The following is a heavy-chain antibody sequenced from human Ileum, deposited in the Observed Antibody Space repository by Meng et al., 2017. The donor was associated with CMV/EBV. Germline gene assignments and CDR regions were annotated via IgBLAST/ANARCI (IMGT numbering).Heavy chain of an antibody. CDR1: GFAFNDYA. Sequence: GESLKISCAASGFAFNDYAMHWVRQVPGKGLEWVSLIRWDGGDTLYADSVRCRFTISRDNSKNSLYLHMSSLRADDTAFYYCATIGGLQAFDFWGEGTMVTVSS. J-gene: IGHJ3*01. CDR3: ATIGGLQAFDF. V-gene: IGHV3-43D*04. CDR2: IRWDGGDT. D-gene: IGHD3-16*01.